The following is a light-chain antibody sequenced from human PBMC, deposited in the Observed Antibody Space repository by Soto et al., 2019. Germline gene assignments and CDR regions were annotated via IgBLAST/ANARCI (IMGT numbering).Light chain of an antibody. J-gene: IGLJ1*01. Sequence: QPLLTQPPSVSGAPGQRVTISCTGSSSNIGAGYDVHWYQQLPGTAPKLLIYGNSNRPSGVPDRFSGSKSGTSASLAITGLQAEDEADYYCQSYDSSLSAFYVFGTGTKLTVL. CDR2: GNS. CDR1: SSNIGAGYD. V-gene: IGLV1-40*01. CDR3: QSYDSSLSAFYV.